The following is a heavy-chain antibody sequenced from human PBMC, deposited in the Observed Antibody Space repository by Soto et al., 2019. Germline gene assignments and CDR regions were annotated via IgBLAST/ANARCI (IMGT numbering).Heavy chain of an antibody. CDR3: AHSRVYYYDSSGYYAIPGY. Sequence: QITLKESGPTLVKPTQTLTLTCTFSGFSLSTSGVGVGWIRQPPGKALEWLALIYRNDDKRYSPSLKSRLTITKDTSKNQVVLTMTNMDPVDTATYYCAHSRVYYYDSSGYYAIPGYWGQGTLVTVSS. J-gene: IGHJ4*02. CDR2: IYRNDDK. D-gene: IGHD3-22*01. CDR1: GFSLSTSGVG. V-gene: IGHV2-5*01.